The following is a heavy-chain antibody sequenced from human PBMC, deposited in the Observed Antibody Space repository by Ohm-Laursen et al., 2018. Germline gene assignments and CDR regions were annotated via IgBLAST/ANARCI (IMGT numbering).Heavy chain of an antibody. Sequence: TQTLTLTCTVSGFSLSDRTMGVSWIRQPPGKALEWLAHIFSDGKKYYNTSLKTRLTISQDTSKSQVVLNMTNMDPVDTASYYCARISMTTLALWFDTWGQGTLVTVSS. D-gene: IGHD3-16*01. V-gene: IGHV2-26*01. CDR3: ARISMTTLALWFDT. CDR2: IFSDGKK. J-gene: IGHJ5*02. CDR1: GFSLSDRTMG.